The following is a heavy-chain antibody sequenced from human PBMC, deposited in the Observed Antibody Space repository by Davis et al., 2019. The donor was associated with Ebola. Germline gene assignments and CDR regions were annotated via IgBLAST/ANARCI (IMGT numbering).Heavy chain of an antibody. Sequence: SVTVSCKSSRGSFSSYGISWVRQAPGQGLEWMGGIIPVFGTINHAQRFQGRVTFTADESTRTVYMDLSSLKPEDTAVYYCATYSKSWYYYYYGMDVWGQGTTVTVSS. CDR1: RGSFSSYG. D-gene: IGHD6-13*01. J-gene: IGHJ6*02. CDR2: IIPVFGTI. CDR3: ATYSKSWYYYYYGMDV. V-gene: IGHV1-69*13.